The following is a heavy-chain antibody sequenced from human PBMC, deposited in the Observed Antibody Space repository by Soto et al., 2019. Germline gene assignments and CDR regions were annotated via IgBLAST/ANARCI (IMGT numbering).Heavy chain of an antibody. D-gene: IGHD2-2*01. CDR2: IYYNANT. Sequence: QVQLQESGPGLVKPSETLSLTCTVPGGSISNHYWSWIRQPPGKGLEWIGYIYYNANTNYNPSLKSRVTMSVDTSKSQFSLKLSSVTAADTAVYDCARSSWYAEYWGQGTLVTVSS. CDR1: GGSISNHY. CDR3: ARSSWYAEY. J-gene: IGHJ4*02. V-gene: IGHV4-59*11.